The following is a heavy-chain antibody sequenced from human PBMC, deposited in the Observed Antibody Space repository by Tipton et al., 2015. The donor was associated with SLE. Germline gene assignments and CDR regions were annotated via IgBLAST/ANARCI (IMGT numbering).Heavy chain of an antibody. D-gene: IGHD3-16*01. CDR1: GFTFSSYG. Sequence: SLRLSCAASGFTFSSYGMHWVRRAPGKGLEWLAFIRYDESNKHYADSVKGRFTISRDNSKNTLYLQMNSLRTEDTAVYYCVKDVGSYDMDVWGRGTTVTVSS. V-gene: IGHV3-30*02. CDR2: IRYDESNK. CDR3: VKDVGSYDMDV. J-gene: IGHJ6*02.